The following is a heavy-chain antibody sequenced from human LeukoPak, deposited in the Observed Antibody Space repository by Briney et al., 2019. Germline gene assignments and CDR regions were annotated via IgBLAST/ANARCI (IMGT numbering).Heavy chain of an antibody. D-gene: IGHD5-24*01. Sequence: GGSLRLSCAASGFTFSNAWMSWVRQAPGKGLEWVGRIKSKTDGGTTDYAAPVKGRFTISRDDSKNTLYLQMNSLRAEDTAVYYCARDRATLNWFDPWGQGTLVTVSS. J-gene: IGHJ5*02. V-gene: IGHV3-15*01. CDR3: ARDRATLNWFDP. CDR1: GFTFSNAW. CDR2: IKSKTDGGTT.